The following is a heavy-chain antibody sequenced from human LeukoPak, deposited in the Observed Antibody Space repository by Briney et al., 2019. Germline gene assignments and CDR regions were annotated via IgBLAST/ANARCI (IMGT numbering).Heavy chain of an antibody. D-gene: IGHD6-13*01. CDR3: ARSLTAAAGNLGH. CDR1: GITFSSYG. J-gene: IGHJ5*02. CDR2: ISSTTSYI. Sequence: GGSLRLSCAASGITFSSYGMSWVRQAPGKGLAWVSSISSTTSYINYADSVRGRFTISRDNAKNSLYLQMNSLRAEDTAVYYCARSLTAAAGNLGHWGQGTLITVFS. V-gene: IGHV3-21*01.